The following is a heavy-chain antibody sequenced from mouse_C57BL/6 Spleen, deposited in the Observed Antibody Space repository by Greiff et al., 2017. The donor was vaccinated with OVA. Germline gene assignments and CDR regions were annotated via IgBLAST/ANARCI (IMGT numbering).Heavy chain of an antibody. CDR2: LWSGGST. CDR3: ARITTVVAYYAMDY. D-gene: IGHD1-1*01. V-gene: IGHV2-2*01. J-gene: IGHJ4*01. CDR1: GFSLTSYG. Sequence: QVQLKESGPGLVQPSQSLSITCTVSGFSLTSYGVHWVRQSPGKGLEWLGVLWSGGSTDYNAAFISRLSISKDNSKSQVFFKMNSLQADDTAIYYSARITTVVAYYAMDYWGQGTSVTVSS.